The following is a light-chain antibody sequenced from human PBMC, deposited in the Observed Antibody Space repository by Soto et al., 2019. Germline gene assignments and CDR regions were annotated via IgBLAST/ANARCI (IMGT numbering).Light chain of an antibody. CDR1: QNVGSN. J-gene: IGKJ1*01. CDR2: DAS. V-gene: IGKV3-15*01. Sequence: IVMTQSPATLPVSPGGRATLSCRASQNVGSNLAWYQQKLGQSPRLLIYDASTRASNVPARFSGSGSGTEFTLTVSSLQSEDFAVYYCHQFGYSPRTFGQGTKVE. CDR3: HQFGYSPRT.